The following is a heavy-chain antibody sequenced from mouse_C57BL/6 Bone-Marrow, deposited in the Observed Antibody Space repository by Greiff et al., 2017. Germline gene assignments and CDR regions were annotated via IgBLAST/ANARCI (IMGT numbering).Heavy chain of an antibody. CDR3: ARGYEYDGFAY. CDR2: IYPRSGNT. J-gene: IGHJ3*01. CDR1: GYTFTSYG. D-gene: IGHD2-4*01. V-gene: IGHV1-81*01. Sequence: QVQLQQSGAELARPGASVKLSCKASGYTFTSYGISWVKQRTEQGLEWIGEIYPRSGNTYYNEKFKGKATLTADKSSSTAYMELRSPTSEDSAVYFCARGYEYDGFAYWGRGTLVTVSA.